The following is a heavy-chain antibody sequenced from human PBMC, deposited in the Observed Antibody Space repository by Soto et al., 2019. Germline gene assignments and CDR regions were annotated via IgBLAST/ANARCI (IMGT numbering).Heavy chain of an antibody. CDR2: VSSSSGTK. CDR1: VLTLSMYS. J-gene: IGHJ3*02. Sequence: PWGSLLVACASSVLTLSMYSMNWVRQAPGKGLDWVSYVSSSSGTKYYANSVKGRFTISRDNAGNSLYMQMNSLSDEDTAVYYCASSRIEAYGSAFDIWGKGTLVTVSS. V-gene: IGHV3-48*02. D-gene: IGHD6-13*01. CDR3: ASSRIEAYGSAFDI.